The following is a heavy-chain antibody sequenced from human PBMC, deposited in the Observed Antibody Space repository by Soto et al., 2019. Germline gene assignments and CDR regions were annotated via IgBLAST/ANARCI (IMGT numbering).Heavy chain of an antibody. CDR3: ARGGGYCSSTSCYWNAFDI. J-gene: IGHJ3*02. CDR1: GYTFTGYY. CDR2: INPNSGGT. V-gene: IGHV1-2*02. D-gene: IGHD2-2*01. Sequence: QVQLVQSGAEVKKPGASVKVSCKASGYTFTGYYMHWVRQAPGQGLEWMGWINPNSGGTNYAQKFQGRVTMTRDTSISTAYMELRRLRSDDTAVYYCARGGGYCSSTSCYWNAFDIWGQGTMVTVSS.